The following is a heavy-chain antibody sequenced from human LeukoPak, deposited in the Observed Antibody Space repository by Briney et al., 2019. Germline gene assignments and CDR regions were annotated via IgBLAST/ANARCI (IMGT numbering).Heavy chain of an antibody. D-gene: IGHD3-16*02. CDR2: LYHSGST. CDR3: VRTRFRWHAGTYRYYFDS. V-gene: IGHV4-38-2*02. J-gene: IGHJ4*02. Sequence: PSETLSLTCTVSGYSISNGFYWGWIRQPPGKGLEWLGSLYHSGSTYYNPSLKSRVTIFADTSKNQFSLKLSSVTAADTAVYYCVRTRFRWHAGTYRYYFDSWGQGTLVTVSS. CDR1: GYSISNGFY.